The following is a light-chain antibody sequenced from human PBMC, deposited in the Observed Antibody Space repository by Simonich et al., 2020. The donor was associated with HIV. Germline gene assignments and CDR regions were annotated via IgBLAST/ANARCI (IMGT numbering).Light chain of an antibody. V-gene: IGKV1-9*01. Sequence: DIQLTQSPSFLSASVGDRVTITCRTSQDLSSYLAWYQQKPGEAPKLLIYAASTLQSGVPSRFSGSGSGTEFTLTISSLQPEDFATYYCQQLNSYPRALTFGGGTKVEIK. CDR1: QDLSSY. J-gene: IGKJ4*01. CDR3: QQLNSYPRALT. CDR2: AAS.